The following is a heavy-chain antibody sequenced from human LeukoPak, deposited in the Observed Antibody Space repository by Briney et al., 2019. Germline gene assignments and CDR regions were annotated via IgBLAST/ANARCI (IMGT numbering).Heavy chain of an antibody. CDR3: AKDHSSGWSGLFDY. Sequence: GGSLRLSCAASGFTFSSYGMHWVRQAPGKGLERVAVIWYDGSNKYYADSVKGRFTISRDNSKNTLYLQMNSLRAEDTTVYYCAKDHSSGWSGLFDYWGQGTLVTVSS. CDR2: IWYDGSNK. D-gene: IGHD6-19*01. V-gene: IGHV3-33*06. CDR1: GFTFSSYG. J-gene: IGHJ4*02.